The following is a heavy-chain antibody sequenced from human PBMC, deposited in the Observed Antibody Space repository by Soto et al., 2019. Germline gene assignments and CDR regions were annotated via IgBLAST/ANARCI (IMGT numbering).Heavy chain of an antibody. J-gene: IGHJ6*03. Sequence: GGSLRLSCAASGFTFDDYGMSWVRQAPGKGLEWVSGINWNGGSTGYADSVKGRFTISRDNAKNSLYLQMNSLRAEDTALYHCARFSIAAPGGYYYMDVWGKGTTVTVSS. CDR1: GFTFDDYG. V-gene: IGHV3-20*01. CDR2: INWNGGST. CDR3: ARFSIAAPGGYYYMDV. D-gene: IGHD6-25*01.